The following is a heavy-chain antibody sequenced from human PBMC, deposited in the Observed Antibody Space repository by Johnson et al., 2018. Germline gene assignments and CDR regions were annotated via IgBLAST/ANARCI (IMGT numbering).Heavy chain of an antibody. Sequence: AQLVQSGGGLVKHGGSLRLACAASGFTFSNAWMNWVRQAPGKGLEWVGRIKSKTDGGTTDYAAPMKGRFTIQRDDSKNTLYLQMKSLKTEDTAVYYCTTDGVYYGSGSYYNLDYYYYMDVWGKGTTVTVSS. D-gene: IGHD3-10*01. J-gene: IGHJ6*03. CDR1: GFTFSNAW. CDR2: IKSKTDGGTT. V-gene: IGHV3-15*07. CDR3: TTDGVYYGSGSYYNLDYYYYMDV.